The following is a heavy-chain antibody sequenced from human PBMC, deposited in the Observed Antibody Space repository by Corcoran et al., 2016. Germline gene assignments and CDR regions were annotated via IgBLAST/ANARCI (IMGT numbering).Heavy chain of an antibody. CDR2: VNAGNGNT. V-gene: IGHV1-3*01. J-gene: IGHJ4*02. D-gene: IGHD3-3*01. Sequence: QVRLVQSGAGVKKPGASGKVSCKASRCTFTSYAMQWVRQAPGQRPEWMGWVNAGNGNTKYSQTFQGRVTITRDTSASTDDMELSSLRSEDTAVYYCARRYYDFGSGDYFDYWGQGTLVTVSS. CDR1: RCTFTSYA. CDR3: ARRYYDFGSGDYFDY.